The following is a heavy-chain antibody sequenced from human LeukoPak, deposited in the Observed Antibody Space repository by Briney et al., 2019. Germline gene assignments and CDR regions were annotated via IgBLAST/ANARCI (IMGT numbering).Heavy chain of an antibody. J-gene: IGHJ4*02. CDR1: GFTFDDYA. CDR3: AKSKTVTTEFAH. Sequence: SGRSLRLSCAASGFTFDDYAMHWVRQVPGKGLGWVSGISWNSGSIGYADSVKGRFTISRDNAKNSLYLQMNSLRAEDMALYYCAKSKTVTTEFAHWGQGTLVTVSS. V-gene: IGHV3-9*03. CDR2: ISWNSGSI. D-gene: IGHD4-17*01.